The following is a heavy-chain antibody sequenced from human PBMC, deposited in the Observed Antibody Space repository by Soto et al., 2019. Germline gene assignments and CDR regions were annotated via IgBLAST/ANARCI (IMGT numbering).Heavy chain of an antibody. D-gene: IGHD1-20*01. V-gene: IGHV3-30*18. Sequence: GGSLRLSCAASGFIFSSYGMHWVRQAPGKGLEWVAFISYDEGKKYYSDSVKGRFTISRDISKSTLYLQMNSLRAEDTAVYYCAKPSYIRAWQITETPLDYWGQGTLDTVSS. J-gene: IGHJ4*02. CDR1: GFIFSSYG. CDR2: ISYDEGKK. CDR3: AKPSYIRAWQITETPLDY.